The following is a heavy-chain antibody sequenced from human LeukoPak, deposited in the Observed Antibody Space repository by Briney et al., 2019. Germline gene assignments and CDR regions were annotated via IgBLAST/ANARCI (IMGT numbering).Heavy chain of an antibody. Sequence: GGSLRLSCAASGFTFDDYGMSRVRQAPGKGLERVSGINWNGGSTGYADSVKGRFTISRDNAKNSLYLQMNSLRAEDTAMYYCAREGDSSGYYYVYYFDYWGQGTLVTVSS. CDR2: INWNGGST. CDR3: AREGDSSGYYYVYYFDY. J-gene: IGHJ4*02. CDR1: GFTFDDYG. D-gene: IGHD3-22*01. V-gene: IGHV3-20*04.